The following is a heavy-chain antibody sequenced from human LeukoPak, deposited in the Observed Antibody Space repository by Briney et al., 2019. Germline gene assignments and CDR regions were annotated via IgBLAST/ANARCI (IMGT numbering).Heavy chain of an antibody. CDR1: GYTFTSYD. V-gene: IGHV1-8*01. J-gene: IGHJ4*02. D-gene: IGHD2-15*01. CDR2: MNPNSGNT. Sequence: ASVKVSCKASGYTFTSYDTNWVRQATGQGLEWMGWMNPNSGNTGYAQKFQGRVTMTRNTPISTVYMELSSLRSEDTAVCYCARVGKSAASSYWGQGTLVTVSS. CDR3: ARVGKSAASSY.